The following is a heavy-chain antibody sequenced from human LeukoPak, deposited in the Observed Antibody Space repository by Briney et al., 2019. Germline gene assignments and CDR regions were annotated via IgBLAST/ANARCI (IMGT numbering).Heavy chain of an antibody. Sequence: GRSLRLSCAASGFTFTTYWMHWVRQAPGKGLVWVLHINSDGSITSYADSVKGRFTISRDNAKNTLYLQMNSLRAEDTAVYYCARDAVDTANAVWGQGTTVTVSS. D-gene: IGHD5-18*01. V-gene: IGHV3-74*01. CDR2: INSDGSIT. J-gene: IGHJ6*02. CDR1: GFTFTTYW. CDR3: ARDAVDTANAV.